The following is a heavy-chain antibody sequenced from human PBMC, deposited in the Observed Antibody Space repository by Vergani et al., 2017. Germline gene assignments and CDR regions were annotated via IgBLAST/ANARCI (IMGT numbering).Heavy chain of an antibody. Sequence: EVQLLESGGGLVQPGGSLRLSCAASGFTFSSYAMSWVRQAPGKGLEWVSAISGSGGSTYYADSVKGRFTISRDNSKNTLYLQMNSLRAEDTAVYYCAREARWGYGVDKSIDYWGQGTLVTVSS. V-gene: IGHV3-23*01. CDR1: GFTFSSYA. CDR2: ISGSGGST. CDR3: AREARWGYGVDKSIDY. D-gene: IGHD4-17*01. J-gene: IGHJ4*02.